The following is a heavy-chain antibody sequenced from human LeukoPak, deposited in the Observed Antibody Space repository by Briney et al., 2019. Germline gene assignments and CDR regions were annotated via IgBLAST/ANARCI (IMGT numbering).Heavy chain of an antibody. V-gene: IGHV5-51*01. CDR2: IYPGDSDS. J-gene: IGHJ3*02. D-gene: IGHD3-16*01. CDR1: GYNFTSYW. CDR3: ARRNDYVWGNPFDI. Sequence: GESLKISCKGSGYNFTSYWIGWVRQMPGKGLEWMGIIYPGDSDSRLSPSLQGQVTISADKSISTAYLQWNSLKASDTAMYYCARRNDYVWGNPFDIWGQGTMVTVSS.